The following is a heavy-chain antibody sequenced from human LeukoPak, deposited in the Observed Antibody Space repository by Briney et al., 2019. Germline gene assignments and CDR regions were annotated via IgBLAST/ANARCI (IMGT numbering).Heavy chain of an antibody. D-gene: IGHD1-26*01. V-gene: IGHV3-9*01. CDR2: ISWNSGSM. Sequence: GGSLRLSCAASGFTFDDYAMHWVRQAPGKGLEWVSGISWNSGSMGYADSVKGRFTISRDNAKNSLYLQMNSLRAEDTALYYCAKDKSYSGSYSFDYWGQGTLVTVSS. J-gene: IGHJ4*02. CDR1: GFTFDDYA. CDR3: AKDKSYSGSYSFDY.